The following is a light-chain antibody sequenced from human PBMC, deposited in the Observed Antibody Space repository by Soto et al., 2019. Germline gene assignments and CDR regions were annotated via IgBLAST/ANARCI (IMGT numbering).Light chain of an antibody. CDR1: SSDIGTYNH. CDR2: EDI. Sequence: QSALTQPASVSGSPGQSIAISCAGTSSDIGTYNHVSWYQQHPGKAPQLIIYEDINRPSGLSSRFSGSKSGNTASLTISGHQAEDEADYFCCSYTTSSTLVCGTGTKVTVL. CDR3: CSYTTSSTLV. J-gene: IGLJ1*01. V-gene: IGLV2-14*01.